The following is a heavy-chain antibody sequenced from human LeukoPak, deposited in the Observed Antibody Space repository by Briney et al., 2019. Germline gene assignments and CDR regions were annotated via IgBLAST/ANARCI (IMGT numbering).Heavy chain of an antibody. D-gene: IGHD1-14*01. CDR1: GFTFNNYA. V-gene: IGHV3-33*01. Sequence: GRSLRLSCAASGFTFNNYAMHWVRQAPGKGLEWVTTIWYDGSNKYYGDSVKGRFTISRDNSKSTLYLQMSSLRAEDTAVYYCARDKGNHPYNWFDPWGQGTLVTVSS. CDR3: ARDKGNHPYNWFDP. J-gene: IGHJ5*02. CDR2: IWYDGSNK.